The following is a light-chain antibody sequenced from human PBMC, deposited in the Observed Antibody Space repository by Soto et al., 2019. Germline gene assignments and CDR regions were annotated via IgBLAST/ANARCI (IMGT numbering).Light chain of an antibody. CDR2: GVT. CDR3: SSYTSSSTLI. Sequence: QSVLTQPASVSGSPGQSITISCTGTSSDVGAYTSVSWYQQHPGKAPKLLIYGVTDRPSGVSHRFSGSRSDSTASLTISGLQAEDEADYYCSSYTSSSTLIFGGGTKLTVL. V-gene: IGLV2-14*01. CDR1: SSDVGAYTS. J-gene: IGLJ2*01.